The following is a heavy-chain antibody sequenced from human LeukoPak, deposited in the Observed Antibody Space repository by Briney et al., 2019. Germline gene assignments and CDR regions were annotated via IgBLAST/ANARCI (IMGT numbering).Heavy chain of an antibody. V-gene: IGHV1-2*02. CDR2: INPNSGGT. CDR1: GYTFTGYY. Sequence: ASVKVSCKASGYTFTGYYMHWVRQAPGQGLEWMGWINPNSGGTNYAQKLQGRVTMTTDTSTSTAYMELRSLRSDDTAVYYCARDPDPWIQLWGVWDYWGQGTLVTVSS. CDR3: ARDPDPWIQLWGVWDY. J-gene: IGHJ4*02. D-gene: IGHD5-18*01.